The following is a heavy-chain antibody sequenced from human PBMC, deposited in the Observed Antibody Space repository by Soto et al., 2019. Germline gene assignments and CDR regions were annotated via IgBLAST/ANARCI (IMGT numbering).Heavy chain of an antibody. D-gene: IGHD6-13*01. CDR3: AKWRRAAAGRQDEYYFDY. V-gene: IGHV3-23*01. CDR1: GFTFSSYA. J-gene: IGHJ4*02. Sequence: QPGGSLRLSCAASGFTFSSYAMSWVRQAPGKGLEWVSAISGSGGSTYYADSVKGRFTISRDNSKNTLYLQMNSLRAEDTAVYYCAKWRRAAAGRQDEYYFDYWGQGTLVTVSS. CDR2: ISGSGGST.